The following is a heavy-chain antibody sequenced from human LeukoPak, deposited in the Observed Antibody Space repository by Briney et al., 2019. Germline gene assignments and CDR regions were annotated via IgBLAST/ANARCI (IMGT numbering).Heavy chain of an antibody. CDR1: GDSVSSNSAA. Sequence: SQTLSLTCAISGDSVSSNSAAWNWIRQSPSRGLEWLGRTYYRSKWYNDYAVPVKSRITINPDTSKNQFSLQLNSVTPEDTAVYYCARDLEYPVDIVRGYYFDYWGQGTLVTVSS. J-gene: IGHJ4*02. CDR2: TYYRSKWYN. D-gene: IGHD5-12*01. V-gene: IGHV6-1*01. CDR3: ARDLEYPVDIVRGYYFDY.